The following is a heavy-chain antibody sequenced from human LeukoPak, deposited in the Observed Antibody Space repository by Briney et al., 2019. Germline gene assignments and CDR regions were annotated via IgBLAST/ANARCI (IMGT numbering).Heavy chain of an antibody. Sequence: SETLSLTCTVSGGSISSYWWSWIRQPPGKGLEWIGYIYYSGSTNYNPSLKSRVTISVDTSKNQFSLKLSSVTAADTAVYYCASTPRGALKDYFDYWGQGTLVTVSS. CDR3: ASTPRGALKDYFDY. D-gene: IGHD1-26*01. J-gene: IGHJ4*02. V-gene: IGHV4-59*01. CDR1: GGSISSYW. CDR2: IYYSGST.